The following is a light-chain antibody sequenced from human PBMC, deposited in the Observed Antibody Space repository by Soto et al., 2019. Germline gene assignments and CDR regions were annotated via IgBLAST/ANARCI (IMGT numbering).Light chain of an antibody. Sequence: EIVMTQSPAILSVSPGXRATLSCRASQSVSTNLAWCQQKPGQTPRLLFNGASTRATGIPARFTGSGSGTEFILTISSLQSEDFAVYYCQQYDIWPPTFGQGTKVDIK. J-gene: IGKJ1*01. CDR3: QQYDIWPPT. V-gene: IGKV3-15*01. CDR2: GAS. CDR1: QSVSTN.